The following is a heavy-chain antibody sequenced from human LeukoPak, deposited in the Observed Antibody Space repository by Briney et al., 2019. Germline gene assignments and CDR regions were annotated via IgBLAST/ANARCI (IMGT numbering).Heavy chain of an antibody. V-gene: IGHV3-7*01. CDR1: GFTFNRAW. Sequence: GGSLRLSCAASGFTFNRAWMSWVRQTPEKRLEFVANIKEDGSEKYYVDSVKGRFTISRDNAKNSLYLQMNSLRAEDTAVYYCARDQAVAGTYYYYGMDVWGQGTTVTVSS. CDR2: IKEDGSEK. CDR3: ARDQAVAGTYYYYGMDV. D-gene: IGHD6-19*01. J-gene: IGHJ6*02.